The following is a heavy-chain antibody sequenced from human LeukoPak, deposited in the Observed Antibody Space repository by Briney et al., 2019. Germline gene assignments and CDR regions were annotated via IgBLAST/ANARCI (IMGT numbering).Heavy chain of an antibody. V-gene: IGHV3-74*01. CDR3: ARDISMVGDGSNFAY. Sequence: GGSLRLSCAASGFTFSTYWMHWVRQAPGKGLVWVSRINSDVRSRSYADSVQGRFTISRDNAKNTLCLQMNSLRAEDTAVYYCARDISMVGDGSNFAYWGQGTLVTVSA. CDR2: INSDVRSR. J-gene: IGHJ4*02. D-gene: IGHD5-24*01. CDR1: GFTFSTYW.